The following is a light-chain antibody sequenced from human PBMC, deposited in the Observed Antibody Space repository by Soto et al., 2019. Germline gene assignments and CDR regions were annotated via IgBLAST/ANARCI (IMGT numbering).Light chain of an antibody. CDR1: QTLSSNS. CDR3: QQYESLPIT. Sequence: EIVLTQSPGTLSLSPGERATLPCRASQTLSSNSLAWYQQRPGQTPRVLVYGASNRATGIPDKFSGSGSGTDFTLTISRPEPEDFAVYFCQQYESLPITFGGGTKV. J-gene: IGKJ4*01. V-gene: IGKV3-20*01. CDR2: GAS.